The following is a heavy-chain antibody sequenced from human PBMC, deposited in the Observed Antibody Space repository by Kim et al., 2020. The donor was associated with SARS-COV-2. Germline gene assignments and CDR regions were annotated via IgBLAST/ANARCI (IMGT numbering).Heavy chain of an antibody. CDR3: ARRDCRSTSCYYYFGMDV. J-gene: IGHJ6*02. D-gene: IGHD2-2*01. Sequence: GESLKISCKGSGYSFTSYWISWVRQMPGKGLEWMGRIDPSDSYTNYSPSFQGHVTISADKSISTAYLQWSSLKASDTAMYYCARRDCRSTSCYYYFGMDVWGQGTTVTVSS. CDR1: GYSFTSYW. CDR2: IDPSDSYT. V-gene: IGHV5-10-1*01.